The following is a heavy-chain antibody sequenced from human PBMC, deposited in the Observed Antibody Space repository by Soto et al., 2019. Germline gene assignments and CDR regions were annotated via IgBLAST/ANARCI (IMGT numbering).Heavy chain of an antibody. CDR3: AAGLGYCSGGSCYGDAFDI. D-gene: IGHD2-15*01. CDR1: GYTFTSYG. Sequence: ASVKVSCKASGYTFTSYGISWVRQAPGQGLEWLGWISPYNGNTNYAQKLQGRVTMTTDTSTSTAYMELSSLRSEDTAVYYCAAGLGYCSGGSCYGDAFDIWGQGTMVTVSS. CDR2: ISPYNGNT. V-gene: IGHV1-18*01. J-gene: IGHJ3*02.